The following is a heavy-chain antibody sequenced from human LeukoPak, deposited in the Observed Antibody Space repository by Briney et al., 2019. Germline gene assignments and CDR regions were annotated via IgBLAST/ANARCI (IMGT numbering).Heavy chain of an antibody. J-gene: IGHJ5*02. CDR2: INPNSGGT. Sequence: ASVKVSCKASGYTFTGYYMHWVRQAPGQGLEWMGWINPNSGGTNYAQKFQGRVTMTRDTSISTAYMELSRLRSDDAAVYYCARDSSGWKNWFDPWGQGTLVTVSS. CDR3: ARDSSGWKNWFDP. V-gene: IGHV1-2*02. D-gene: IGHD6-19*01. CDR1: GYTFTGYY.